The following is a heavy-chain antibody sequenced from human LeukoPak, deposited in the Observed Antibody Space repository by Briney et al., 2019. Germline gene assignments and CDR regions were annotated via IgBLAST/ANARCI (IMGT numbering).Heavy chain of an antibody. CDR1: GFTVSSYE. J-gene: IGHJ6*03. CDR2: INHSGST. V-gene: IGHV4-34*01. D-gene: IGHD5-18*01. CDR3: ASSGYSYGYSGGYYYMDV. Sequence: GSLRLSCAASGFTVSSYEMNWVRQPPGKGLEWIGEINHSGSTNYNPSLKSRVTISVDTSKNQFSLKLSSVTAADTAVYYCASSGYSYGYSGGYYYMDVWGKGTTVTVSS.